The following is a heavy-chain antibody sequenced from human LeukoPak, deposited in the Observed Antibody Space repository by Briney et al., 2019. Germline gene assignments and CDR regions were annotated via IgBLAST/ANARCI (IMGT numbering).Heavy chain of an antibody. V-gene: IGHV3-23*01. D-gene: IGHD3-22*01. J-gene: IGHJ4*02. CDR1: GFTFSSYA. CDR2: ISGSGGST. Sequence: GGSLRLSCAASGFTFSSYAMSWVRQAPGKGLEWVSAISGSGGSTYYADSVKGRFTISRDNSKNTLYLQMNSLRAEDTAVYYCARVLYYYDSSGYYTGYFDYWGQGTLVTVSS. CDR3: ARVLYYYDSSGYYTGYFDY.